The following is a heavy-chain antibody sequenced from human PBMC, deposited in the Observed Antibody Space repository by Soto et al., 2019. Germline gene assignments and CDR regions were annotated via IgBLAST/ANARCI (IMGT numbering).Heavy chain of an antibody. J-gene: IGHJ3*02. CDR2: IYSGGST. D-gene: IGHD6-13*01. CDR3: ARYLAAAANDAFDI. V-gene: IGHV3-66*01. CDR1: GFTVSSNY. Sequence: GGSLRLSCAASGFTVSSNYMSWVRQAPGKGLEWVSVIYSGGSTYYADSVKGRFTISRDNSKNTLYLQMNSLRAEDTAVYYCARYLAAAANDAFDIWGQGTMVTVSS.